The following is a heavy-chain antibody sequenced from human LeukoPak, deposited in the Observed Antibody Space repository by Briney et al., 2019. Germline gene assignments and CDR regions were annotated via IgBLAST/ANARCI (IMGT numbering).Heavy chain of an antibody. CDR1: GFTFSSYA. J-gene: IGHJ4*02. D-gene: IGHD3-3*01. CDR2: ISGSGGST. V-gene: IGHV3-23*01. Sequence: GGSLRLSCAASGFTFSSYAMSWVRQAPGKGLEWVSAISGSGGSTYYADSVKGRFTISRDNSKNTLYLQMYSLRAEDTAVYYCAKKYDFWSGYQKYYFDYWGQGTLVTVSS. CDR3: AKKYDFWSGYQKYYFDY.